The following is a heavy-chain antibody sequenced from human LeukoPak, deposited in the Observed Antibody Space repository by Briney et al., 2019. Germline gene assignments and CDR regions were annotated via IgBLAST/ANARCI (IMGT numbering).Heavy chain of an antibody. Sequence: SETLSLTCTVSGGSISSYYWSWIRQPPGKGLEWIGYIYYSGSTNYNPSLKSRVTISVDTSKNQFSLKLSSVTAADTAVYYCARGGSSWYGGTFDYWGQGTLVTVSS. J-gene: IGHJ4*02. CDR2: IYYSGST. CDR3: ARGGSSWYGGTFDY. V-gene: IGHV4-59*01. CDR1: GGSISSYY. D-gene: IGHD6-13*01.